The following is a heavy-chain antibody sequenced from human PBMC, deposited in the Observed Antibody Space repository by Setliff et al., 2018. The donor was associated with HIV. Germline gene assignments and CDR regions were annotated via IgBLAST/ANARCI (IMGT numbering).Heavy chain of an antibody. CDR3: ARQKGAVAEDAFDI. D-gene: IGHD6-19*01. Sequence: PGESLKISCKGSGYSFTTYGIGWVRQMPGKGLEWMGIIYPGDSHIRYSPSFQGQVTISADKSISTAYLQWSSLKASDTAMYYCARQKGAVAEDAFDIWGQGTMVTVSS. CDR1: GYSFTTYG. V-gene: IGHV5-51*01. J-gene: IGHJ3*02. CDR2: IYPGDSHI.